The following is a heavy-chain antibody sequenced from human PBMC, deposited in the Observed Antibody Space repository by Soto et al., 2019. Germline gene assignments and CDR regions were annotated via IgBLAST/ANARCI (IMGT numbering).Heavy chain of an antibody. V-gene: IGHV4-61*01. CDR3: ARESRITIFGVVTHDAFDI. D-gene: IGHD3-3*01. J-gene: IGHJ3*02. Sequence: QVQLQESGPGLVKPSETLSLTCTVSGGSVSSGSYYWSWIRQPPGKGLEWIGYIYYSGSTNYNPSLKSRVTISVDTSKNQFSLKLSSVTAADTAVYYCARESRITIFGVVTHDAFDIWGQGTMVTVSS. CDR1: GGSVSSGSYY. CDR2: IYYSGST.